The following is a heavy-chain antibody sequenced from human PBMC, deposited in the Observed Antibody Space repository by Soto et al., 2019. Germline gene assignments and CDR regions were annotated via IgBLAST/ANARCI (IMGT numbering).Heavy chain of an antibody. CDR1: VGSFSGYY. Sequence: SETLSLTCAVYVGSFSGYYWSWIRQPPGKGLEWIGEINHSGSTNYNPSLKSRVTISVDTSKNQFSLKLSSVTAADTAVYYCARGLYISYYFDYWGQGTLVTVSS. CDR2: INHSGST. J-gene: IGHJ4*02. CDR3: ARGLYISYYFDY. V-gene: IGHV4-34*01. D-gene: IGHD1-20*01.